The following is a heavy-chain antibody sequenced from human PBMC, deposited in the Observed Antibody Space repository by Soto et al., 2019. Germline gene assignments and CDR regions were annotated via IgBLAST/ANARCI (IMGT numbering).Heavy chain of an antibody. D-gene: IGHD2-15*01. V-gene: IGHV3-23*01. Sequence: PGGSLRLSCAASGFSFSSFAMSWVRQAPGKGLEWVSSISVSGKTYYADSVKGRFTISRDNSKNTLNLQMNSLRVEDTAVYYCALREMGCSGGSCYSLHYYYYYMDVWGKGTTVTVSS. CDR1: GFSFSSFA. CDR3: ALREMGCSGGSCYSLHYYYYYMDV. J-gene: IGHJ6*03. CDR2: ISVSGKT.